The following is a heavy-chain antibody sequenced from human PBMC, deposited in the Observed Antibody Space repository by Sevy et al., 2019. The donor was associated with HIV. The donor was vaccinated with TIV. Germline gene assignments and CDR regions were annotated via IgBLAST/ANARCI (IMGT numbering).Heavy chain of an antibody. D-gene: IGHD3-3*01. J-gene: IGHJ4*02. V-gene: IGHV3-53*01. Sequence: GGSLRLSCAASGFTVSSNYMSWVRHAPGKGLEWVSVIYSGRSTYCADSVKGRFTISRDNSKYTLYLQMNSLRAEDTTVYYCARGYDLWDYWGQGTLVTVSS. CDR1: GFTVSSNY. CDR3: ARGYDLWDY. CDR2: IYSGRST.